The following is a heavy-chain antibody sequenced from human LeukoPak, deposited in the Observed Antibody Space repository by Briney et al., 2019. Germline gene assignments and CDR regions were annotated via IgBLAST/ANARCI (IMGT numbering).Heavy chain of an antibody. D-gene: IGHD1-26*01. CDR2: ISGSGGST. CDR1: GFTFSSYA. CDR3: ANFVGATPDAFDI. J-gene: IGHJ3*02. Sequence: GGSLRLSCAASGFTFSSYAMSWVRQAPGKGLEWVSAISGSGGSTYYADSAKGRFTISRDNSKNTLYLQMNSLRAEDTAVYYCANFVGATPDAFDIWGQGTMVTVSS. V-gene: IGHV3-23*01.